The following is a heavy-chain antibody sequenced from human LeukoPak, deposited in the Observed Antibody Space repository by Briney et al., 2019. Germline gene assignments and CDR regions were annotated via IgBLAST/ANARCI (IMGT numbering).Heavy chain of an antibody. Sequence: ASVKVSCKASGYTFTGYYMHWVRQAPGQGLEWMGWISAYNGYTHYAQKLQGRVTMTTDTSTSTAYMELRSLRSDDTAVYYCARGFPPRRNYDRSGYYSYYFDYWGQGTLVTVSS. CDR1: GYTFTGYY. V-gene: IGHV1-18*04. CDR3: ARGFPPRRNYDRSGYYSYYFDY. CDR2: ISAYNGYT. J-gene: IGHJ4*02. D-gene: IGHD3-22*01.